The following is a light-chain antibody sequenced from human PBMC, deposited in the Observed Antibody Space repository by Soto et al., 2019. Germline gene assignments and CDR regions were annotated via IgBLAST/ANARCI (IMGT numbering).Light chain of an antibody. Sequence: QSPVTQPTSVSLSPGQSIAIPCTGNGNDIGAYDYVSWYQQHPGKAPRLLIHGVRNRPPGISSRFSGFKSGLTASLTISGLQAEDEADYYCSSFTTSRLYVFGPGTKVTVL. V-gene: IGLV2-14*01. CDR1: GNDIGAYDY. CDR3: SSFTTSRLYV. J-gene: IGLJ1*01. CDR2: GVR.